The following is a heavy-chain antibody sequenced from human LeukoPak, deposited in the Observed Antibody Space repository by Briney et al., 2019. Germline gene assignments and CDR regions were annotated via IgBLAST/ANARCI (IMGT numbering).Heavy chain of an antibody. CDR3: ARGPAGGVLDY. J-gene: IGHJ4*02. CDR1: GFTFSSYG. Sequence: GGSLRLSCAASGFTFSSYGMHWVRQAPGKGLEWVAVISYDGSNKYYADSVKGRFTISRDNAKNSLYLQMNSLRAEDTAVYYCARGPAGGVLDYWGQGTLVTVSS. V-gene: IGHV3-30*03. CDR2: ISYDGSNK. D-gene: IGHD3-16*01.